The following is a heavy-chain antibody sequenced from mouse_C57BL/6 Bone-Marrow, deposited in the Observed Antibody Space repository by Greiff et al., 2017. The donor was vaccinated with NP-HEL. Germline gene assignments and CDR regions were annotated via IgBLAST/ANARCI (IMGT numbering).Heavy chain of an antibody. CDR1: GYTFTSYG. V-gene: IGHV1-81*01. CDR3: ARGGATDFDY. Sequence: QVQLQQSGAELARPGASVKLSCKASGYTFTSYGISWVKQRTGQGLEWIGEIYPRSGNTSYNEKFKGKATLTADKSSSTAYMELRSLTSEDSAVYFCARGGATDFDYWGQGTTLTVSS. J-gene: IGHJ2*01. CDR2: IYPRSGNT.